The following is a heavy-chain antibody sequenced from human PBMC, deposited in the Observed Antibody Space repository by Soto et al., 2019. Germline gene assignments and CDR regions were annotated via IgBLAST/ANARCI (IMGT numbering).Heavy chain of an antibody. CDR1: GFSFNSSG. D-gene: IGHD3-22*01. V-gene: IGHV3-23*01. CDR3: AKVEGTMIVVVTPDAFDI. Sequence: GSLRLPCVRSGFSFNSSGMSLVGQAPGKGLEWVSAISGSGGSTYYADSVKGRFTISRDNSKNTLYLQMNSLRAEDTAVYYCAKVEGTMIVVVTPDAFDIWGQGTMVTVSS. CDR2: ISGSGGST. J-gene: IGHJ3*02.